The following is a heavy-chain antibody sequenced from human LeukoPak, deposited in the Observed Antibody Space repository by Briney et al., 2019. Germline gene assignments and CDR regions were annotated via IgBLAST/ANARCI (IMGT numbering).Heavy chain of an antibody. V-gene: IGHV3-73*01. CDR2: IRSKANSYAT. J-gene: IGHJ4*02. CDR3: ARLCWGNQLAGFDS. Sequence: GGSLRLSCATSGFTFSGSAIHWVRQASGKGLEWVGRIRSKANSYATTDAASVKGRFTISRDDSKNTAYLQMNSLKTEDTAVYYCARLCWGNQLAGFDSWGQGTLVTVSS. D-gene: IGHD3-10*02. CDR1: GFTFSGSA.